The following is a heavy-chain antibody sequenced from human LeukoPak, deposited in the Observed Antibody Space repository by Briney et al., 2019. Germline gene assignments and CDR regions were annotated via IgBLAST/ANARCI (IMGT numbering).Heavy chain of an antibody. J-gene: IGHJ4*02. CDR1: GFTFSNYA. V-gene: IGHV3-23*01. CDR3: AKWGDYDVLTGYYVPDY. Sequence: QPGASLRLSCAASGFTFSNYAMSWVRQDPGKGLEWVSAILGSGGSTYYADSVKGRFTVSRDNSKSTLCLQMNSLRAEDTALYYCAKWGDYDVLTGYYVPDYWGQGTLVTVSS. D-gene: IGHD3-9*01. CDR2: ILGSGGST.